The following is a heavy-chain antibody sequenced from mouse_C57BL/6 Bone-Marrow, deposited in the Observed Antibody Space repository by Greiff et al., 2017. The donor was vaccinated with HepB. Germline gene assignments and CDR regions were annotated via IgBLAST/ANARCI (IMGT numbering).Heavy chain of an antibody. CDR3: ARGGYYGSSFAMDY. CDR2: ISDGGSYT. V-gene: IGHV5-4*01. Sequence: EVQLMESGGGLVKPGGSLKLSCAASGFTFSSYAMSWVRQTPEKRLEWVATISDGGSYTYYPDNVKGRFTISRDNAKNNLYLQMSHLKSEDTAMYYCARGGYYGSSFAMDYWGQGTSVTVSS. D-gene: IGHD1-1*01. CDR1: GFTFSSYA. J-gene: IGHJ4*01.